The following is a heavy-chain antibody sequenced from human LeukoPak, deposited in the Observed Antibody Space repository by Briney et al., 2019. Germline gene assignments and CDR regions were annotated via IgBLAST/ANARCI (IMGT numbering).Heavy chain of an antibody. Sequence: SETLSLTCTVSGDSISSYYWSWIRQPPGKGLEWIGYIYHSGSTNYNPSLKSRVTISLDTSKKHFSLKLSSVTAADTAVYYCVRGHLVGGWFKYDAFDIWGQGTMVSVSS. V-gene: IGHV4-59*01. CDR3: VRGHLVGGWFKYDAFDI. CDR2: IYHSGST. D-gene: IGHD6-19*01. J-gene: IGHJ3*02. CDR1: GDSISSYY.